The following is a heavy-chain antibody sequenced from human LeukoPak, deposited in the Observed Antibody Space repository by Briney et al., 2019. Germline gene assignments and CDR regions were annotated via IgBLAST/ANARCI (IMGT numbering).Heavy chain of an antibody. Sequence: PGGSLRLSCAASGFTFSSYSMNWVRQAPGKGLEWVSSISSSSSNIYYADSVKGRFTISRDNAKNSLYLQMNSLRSEDTAVYYCARGYYYDSSGYYFHWGQGTLVTVSS. CDR1: GFTFSSYS. D-gene: IGHD3-22*01. CDR2: ISSSSSNI. V-gene: IGHV3-21*04. J-gene: IGHJ4*02. CDR3: ARGYYYDSSGYYFH.